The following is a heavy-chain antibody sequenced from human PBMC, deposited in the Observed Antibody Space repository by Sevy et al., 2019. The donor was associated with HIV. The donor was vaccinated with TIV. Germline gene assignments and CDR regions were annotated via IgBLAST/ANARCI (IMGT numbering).Heavy chain of an antibody. D-gene: IGHD2-21*02. V-gene: IGHV3-21*01. CDR3: ARDPSPGITAIQDY. CDR1: GFTFSSFS. Sequence: GGSLRLSCTASGFTFSSFSMSWVRQAPGKGLEWVASINSRSTYIYHGDPVKGRFTISRDNAKSSLYLQMNSLRAEDTAVYYWARDPSPGITAIQDYWGPGTLVTVSS. J-gene: IGHJ4*02. CDR2: INSRSTYI.